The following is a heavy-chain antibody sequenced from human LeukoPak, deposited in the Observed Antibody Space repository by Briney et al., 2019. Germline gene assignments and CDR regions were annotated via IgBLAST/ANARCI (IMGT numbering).Heavy chain of an antibody. Sequence: HPGGSLRLSCAASGFTFSSYGMHWVRQAPGKGPEWVAVIWYDGSNKYYADSVKGRFTISRDNSKNTLYLQMNSLRAEDTAVYYCARELRVATVIYYYYGMDVWGQGTTVTVSS. CDR1: GFTFSSYG. V-gene: IGHV3-33*01. CDR3: ARELRVATVIYYYYGMDV. J-gene: IGHJ6*02. D-gene: IGHD5-12*01. CDR2: IWYDGSNK.